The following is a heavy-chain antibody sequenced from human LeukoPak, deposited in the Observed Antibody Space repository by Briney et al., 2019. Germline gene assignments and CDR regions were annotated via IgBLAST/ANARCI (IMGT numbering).Heavy chain of an antibody. Sequence: SEPLSLTCTVSGGSISISSHYWGWIRQPPGKGLEWIGYMYYSGSTNYNPSLKSRVTISVDTSKNQFSLKLSSVTAADTAVYYCARGLMMAVAGRGEFHYWGQGTLVTVSS. J-gene: IGHJ4*02. CDR1: GGSISISSHY. V-gene: IGHV4-61*05. D-gene: IGHD6-13*01. CDR3: ARGLMMAVAGRGEFHY. CDR2: MYYSGST.